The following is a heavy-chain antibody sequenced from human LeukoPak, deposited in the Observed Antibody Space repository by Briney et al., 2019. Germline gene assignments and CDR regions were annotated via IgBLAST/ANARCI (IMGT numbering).Heavy chain of an antibody. D-gene: IGHD3-22*01. V-gene: IGHV1-18*04. Sequence: ASVKVSCKASGYTFTSYGISWVRQAPGQGLEWMGWISAYNGNTNYAQKLQGRVTMTTDTSTSTAYMELRRLRSDDTAVYYCARGLYYYDRSGLPAGYWGQGTLVTVSS. J-gene: IGHJ4*02. CDR1: GYTFTSYG. CDR3: ARGLYYYDRSGLPAGY. CDR2: ISAYNGNT.